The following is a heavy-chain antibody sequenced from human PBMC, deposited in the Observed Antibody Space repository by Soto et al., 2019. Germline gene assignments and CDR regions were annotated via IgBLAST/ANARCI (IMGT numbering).Heavy chain of an antibody. Sequence: EVQLVESGGGLVKPGGSLRLSCAASGVTFSNAWMSWVRQAPGKGQEWVGRIKSKTDGGTTDYAAPVKGRFTISRDDSKTTIYLQMNSLKTEDTAVYYCTTDPGGSEDYYYGMDVWGQGTTVTVCS. D-gene: IGHD1-26*01. CDR2: IKSKTDGGTT. CDR3: TTDPGGSEDYYYGMDV. J-gene: IGHJ6*02. V-gene: IGHV3-15*01. CDR1: GVTFSNAW.